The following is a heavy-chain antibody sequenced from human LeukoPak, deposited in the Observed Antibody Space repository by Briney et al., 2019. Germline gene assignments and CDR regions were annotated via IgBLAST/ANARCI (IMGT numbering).Heavy chain of an antibody. D-gene: IGHD5-18*01. V-gene: IGHV4-59*08. CDR3: ARQQDSYGYAYLDY. CDR1: GGSISSYY. CDR2: IYYSGST. J-gene: IGHJ4*02. Sequence: PSETLSLTCTVSGGSISSYYWSWIRQPPGKGLEWIGYIYYSGSTNYNPSLKSRVTISVDTSKDQFSLKLSSVTAADTALYYCARQQDSYGYAYLDYWGQGTLVTVSS.